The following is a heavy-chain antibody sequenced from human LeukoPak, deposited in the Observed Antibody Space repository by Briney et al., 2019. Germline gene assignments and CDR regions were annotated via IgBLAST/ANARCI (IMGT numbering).Heavy chain of an antibody. D-gene: IGHD2-15*01. CDR1: GFTFSSYS. V-gene: IGHV3-21*04. CDR3: TKDRAGFSLHGSDY. J-gene: IGHJ4*02. Sequence: GGSLRLSCAASGFTFSSYSMNWIRQAPGKGLEWVSSISSSTSYIYYADSVKGRFTISRDNSKNTLYLQMSSLRAEDTAVYYCTKDRAGFSLHGSDYWGQGTLVTVSS. CDR2: ISSSTSYI.